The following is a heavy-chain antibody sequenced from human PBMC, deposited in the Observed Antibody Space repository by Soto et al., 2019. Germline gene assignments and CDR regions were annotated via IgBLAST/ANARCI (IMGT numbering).Heavy chain of an antibody. Sequence: ASVKVSCKASGYTFTGYYMHWVRQAPGQGLEWMGWINPNSGGTNYAQKFQGWVTMTRDTSISTAYMELSRLRSDDTAVYYCARDRLVRGVTPLYYFDYWGQGTLVTVS. V-gene: IGHV1-2*04. D-gene: IGHD3-10*01. CDR1: GYTFTGYY. CDR2: INPNSGGT. CDR3: ARDRLVRGVTPLYYFDY. J-gene: IGHJ4*02.